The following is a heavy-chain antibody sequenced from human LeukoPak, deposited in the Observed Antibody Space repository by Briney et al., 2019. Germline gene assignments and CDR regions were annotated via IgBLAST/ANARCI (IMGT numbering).Heavy chain of an antibody. V-gene: IGHV3-30*02. Sequence: PGGSLRLSCAASGFTFSSYGMHWVRQAPGKVLEWVAFIRYDGSNKYYADSVKGRFTISRDNSKNTLYLQMNSLRAEDTAVYYCAKSFSSSSVFDYWGQGTLVTVSS. J-gene: IGHJ4*02. CDR3: AKSFSSSSVFDY. CDR1: GFTFSSYG. CDR2: IRYDGSNK. D-gene: IGHD6-13*01.